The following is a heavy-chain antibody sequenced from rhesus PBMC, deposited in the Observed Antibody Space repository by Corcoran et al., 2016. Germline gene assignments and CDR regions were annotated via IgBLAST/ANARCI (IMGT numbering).Heavy chain of an antibody. D-gene: IGHD3-16*01. CDR1: GFTFSSYD. CDR2: IIYTGNTI. J-gene: IGHJ6*01. CDR3: TRDWISVVITTPYGLDS. V-gene: IGHV3-136*01. Sequence: EVQLVESGGGLVQPGGSLRLSCAASGFTFSSYDMSWVRQAPGKGLEWVSYIIYTGNTIYYADSLKCRFTISRDNAKNSLSLQMSSLRAEDTAVYCCTRDWISVVITTPYGLDSWGQGVVVTVSS.